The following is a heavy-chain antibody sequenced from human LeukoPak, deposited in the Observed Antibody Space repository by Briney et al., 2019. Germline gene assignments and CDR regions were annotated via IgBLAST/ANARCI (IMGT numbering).Heavy chain of an antibody. V-gene: IGHV4-34*01. CDR2: INHSGST. CDR3: ARTSGGWYGGYWFDP. CDR1: GGSFSGYY. Sequence: PSETLSLTCAVYGGSFSGYYWSWIRQPPGKGLEWIGEINHSGSTNYNPSLKSRVTISVDTSKNQFSLKLSSVTAADTAVYYCARTSGGWYGGYWFDPWGQGTPVTVSS. J-gene: IGHJ5*02. D-gene: IGHD6-19*01.